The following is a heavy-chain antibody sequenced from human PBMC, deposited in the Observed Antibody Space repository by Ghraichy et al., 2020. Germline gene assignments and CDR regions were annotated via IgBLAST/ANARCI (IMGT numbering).Heavy chain of an antibody. CDR3: ARDKEEYSGYDFWYYFDY. CDR1: GFTFSSYS. J-gene: IGHJ4*02. D-gene: IGHD5-12*01. Sequence: GGSLRLSCAASGFTFSSYSMNWVRQAPGKGLEWVSSISSSSSYIYYADSVKGRFTISRDNAKNSLYLQMNSLRAEDTAVYYCARDKEEYSGYDFWYYFDYWGQGTLVTVSS. V-gene: IGHV3-21*01. CDR2: ISSSSSYI.